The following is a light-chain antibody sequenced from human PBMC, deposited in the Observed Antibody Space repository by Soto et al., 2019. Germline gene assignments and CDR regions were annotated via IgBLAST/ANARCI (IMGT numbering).Light chain of an antibody. CDR3: QQYVSSPQT. CDR2: GAS. Sequence: VLTQYAATLSPSLLARRTLSCTASQSVGSSYLAWYQQKPGQAPRLLIYGASNRATGIPDRFSGSGSGTDFTLTISRLEPEDFAMYFCQQYVSSPQTFGQGTKVDIK. CDR1: QSVGSSY. J-gene: IGKJ1*01. V-gene: IGKV3-20*01.